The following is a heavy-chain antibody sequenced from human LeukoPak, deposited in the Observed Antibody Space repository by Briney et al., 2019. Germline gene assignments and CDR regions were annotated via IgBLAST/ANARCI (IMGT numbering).Heavy chain of an antibody. J-gene: IGHJ4*02. V-gene: IGHV4-4*07. CDR2: IYTSGST. Sequence: PSETLSLTCTVSGGSISSYYWSWIRQPAGKGLEWIGRIYTSGSTNYNPSLKSRVTMSVDTSKNQFSLKLSSVTAADTAVYYCARGAAAGTSARTYYFDYWGQGTLVTVSS. CDR1: GGSISSYY. D-gene: IGHD6-13*01. CDR3: ARGAAAGTSARTYYFDY.